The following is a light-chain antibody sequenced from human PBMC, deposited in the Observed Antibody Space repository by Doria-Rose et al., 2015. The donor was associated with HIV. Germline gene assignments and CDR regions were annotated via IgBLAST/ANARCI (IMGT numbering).Light chain of an antibody. CDR3: QQIYSTPLT. CDR1: QSIASY. CDR2: AAS. Sequence: RVTITCRASQSIASYLNWYQHKPGKAPKLLIYAASGLQSGVPSRFSGSGSGTDFTLTISSLQPEDFASYYCQQIYSTPLTFGGGTKVEVK. V-gene: IGKV1-39*01. J-gene: IGKJ4*01.